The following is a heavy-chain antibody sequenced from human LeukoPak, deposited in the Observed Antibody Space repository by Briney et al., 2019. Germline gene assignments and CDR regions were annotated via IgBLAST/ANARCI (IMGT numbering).Heavy chain of an antibody. J-gene: IGHJ4*02. Sequence: GGSLRLSCAASGFTFSSYAMHWVRQAPGKGLEWVAVIPYDGSNKYYADSVKGRFTISRDNSKNTLYLQMNSLRAEDTAVYYCARDHLDRGYSYGPDYWGQGTLVTVSS. CDR3: ARDHLDRGYSYGPDY. CDR1: GFTFSSYA. CDR2: IPYDGSNK. V-gene: IGHV3-30-3*01. D-gene: IGHD5-18*01.